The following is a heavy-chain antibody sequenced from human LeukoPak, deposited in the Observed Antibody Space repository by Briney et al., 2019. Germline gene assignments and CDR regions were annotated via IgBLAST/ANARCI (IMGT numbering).Heavy chain of an antibody. CDR1: GLTFRKYT. D-gene: IGHD3-22*01. Sequence: GGSLRLSCVASGLTFRKYTMNWVRQAPGKGLEWVSRINGDGRNINYADSVRGRFTISRDNAKNSLYLQMNSLRAEDTAVYYCARDPWRLYYYDSSGYHYYFDYWGQGTLVTVSS. CDR3: ARDPWRLYYYDSSGYHYYFDY. V-gene: IGHV3-21*01. CDR2: INGDGRNI. J-gene: IGHJ4*02.